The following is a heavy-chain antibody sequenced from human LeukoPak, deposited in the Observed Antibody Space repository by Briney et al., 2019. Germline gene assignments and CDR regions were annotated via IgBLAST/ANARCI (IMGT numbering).Heavy chain of an antibody. V-gene: IGHV4-59*01. CDR1: EASIIGYY. CDR2: VYYSGST. D-gene: IGHD1-26*01. CDR3: ASMGSPYFDY. Sequence: SETLSLTCTISEASIIGYYWSWIRQSPGQGLEWIGYVYYSGSTNHNPSLESRVTISIDTSKNQFSLKLSSVTAADTAVYYCASMGSPYFDYWGQGTLVTVSS. J-gene: IGHJ4*02.